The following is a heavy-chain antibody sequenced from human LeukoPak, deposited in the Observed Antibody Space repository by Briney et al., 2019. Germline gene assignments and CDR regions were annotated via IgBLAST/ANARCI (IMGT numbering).Heavy chain of an antibody. D-gene: IGHD1-1*01. V-gene: IGHV3-15*07. J-gene: IGHJ4*02. CDR1: GFAFSNAW. CDR2: IKSKTDGETT. CDR3: TGWKNY. Sequence: PGGSLRLSCAASGFAFSNAWMNWVRQAPGKGLEWVGRIKSKTDGETTDYAAFVRGRFTISRDDSKNTLNLQMNSLKAEDTAVYYCTGWKNYWGQGTLVTVSS.